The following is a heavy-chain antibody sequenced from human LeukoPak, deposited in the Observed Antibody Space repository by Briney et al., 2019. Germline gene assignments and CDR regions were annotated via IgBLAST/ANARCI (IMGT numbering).Heavy chain of an antibody. Sequence: PGGSLRLSCAASGFTFSVYWMTWVRQAPGKGLEWVANIKQDGSEKYYVDSVKGRFTISRDNAKNSLYLQMNSLRAEDTAVYYCARAGRGLGGLSRLLDYWGQGTLVTVSS. CDR1: GFTFSVYW. V-gene: IGHV3-7*01. J-gene: IGHJ4*02. CDR2: IKQDGSEK. D-gene: IGHD3-16*02. CDR3: ARAGRGLGGLSRLLDY.